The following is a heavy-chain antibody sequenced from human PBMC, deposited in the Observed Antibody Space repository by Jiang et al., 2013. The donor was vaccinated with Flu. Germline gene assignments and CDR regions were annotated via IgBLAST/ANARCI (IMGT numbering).Heavy chain of an antibody. CDR2: TKQDGTEK. V-gene: IGHV3-7*01. J-gene: IGHJ6*03. CDR1: GFTFSDYW. CDR3: ARLGYSSGWPYYYYYMDV. Sequence: RLSCAASGFTFSDYWMTWVRQVPGKGLEWVAKTKQDGTEKYYVDSVKGRFTISRDNAKNSLYLQMNSLRGEDRAVYYCARLGYSSGWPYYYYYMDVWGKGTTVTVSS. D-gene: IGHD6-19*01.